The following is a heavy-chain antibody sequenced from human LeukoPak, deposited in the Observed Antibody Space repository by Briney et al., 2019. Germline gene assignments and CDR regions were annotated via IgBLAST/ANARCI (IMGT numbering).Heavy chain of an antibody. V-gene: IGHV3-23*01. CDR2: ISGSGGST. CDR3: AKVLQYSSGWLNCYYYGMDV. D-gene: IGHD6-19*01. CDR1: GFTFSSYA. Sequence: GGSPRLSCAASGFTFSSYAMSWVRQAPGKGLEWVSAISGSGGSTYYADSVKGRFTISRDNSKNTLYLQMNSLRAEDTAVYYCAKVLQYSSGWLNCYYYGMDVWGQGTTVTVSS. J-gene: IGHJ6*02.